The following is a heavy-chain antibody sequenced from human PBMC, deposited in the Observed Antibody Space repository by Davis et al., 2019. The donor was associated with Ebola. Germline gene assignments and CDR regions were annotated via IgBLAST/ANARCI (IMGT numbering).Heavy chain of an antibody. J-gene: IGHJ6*03. V-gene: IGHV5-10-1*01. CDR2: IDPSDSYT. CDR1: GYSFTSYW. Sequence: PGGSLRLSCKGSGYSFTSYWISWVRQMPGKGLEWMGRIDPSDSYTNYSPSFQGHVTISADKSISTAYLQWSSLKASDTAMYYCASLVEVSSRDYYYMDVWGKGTTVTVSS. D-gene: IGHD2-2*01. CDR3: ASLVEVSSRDYYYMDV.